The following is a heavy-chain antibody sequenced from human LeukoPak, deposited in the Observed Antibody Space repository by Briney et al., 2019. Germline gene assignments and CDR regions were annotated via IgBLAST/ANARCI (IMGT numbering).Heavy chain of an antibody. CDR3: ARGAAGPPDSGYSYYYMDV. Sequence: ASVKVSCKASGYTFTSYGISWVRQAPGQGLEWMGWISAYNGNTNYAQKLQGRVTMTRDTSISTAYMDLSRLRSDDTAVYYCARGAAGPPDSGYSYYYMDVWGKGTTVTISS. CDR1: GYTFTSYG. J-gene: IGHJ6*03. V-gene: IGHV1-18*01. D-gene: IGHD1-26*01. CDR2: ISAYNGNT.